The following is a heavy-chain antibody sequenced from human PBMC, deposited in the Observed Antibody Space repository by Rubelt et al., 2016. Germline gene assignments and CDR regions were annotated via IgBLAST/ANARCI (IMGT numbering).Heavy chain of an antibody. D-gene: IGHD1-26*01. V-gene: IGHV1-8*01. CDR2: MNPNSGNT. CDR3: ARSNVIVGARDY. J-gene: IGHJ4*02. Sequence: QVQLVQSGAEVKKPGASVKISCKASGYTFTSYDINWVRQATGQGLEWMGWMNPNSGNTGYAQKFQGRVTMTRKTHISKAYMGMSSLRSEDTAVYYCARSNVIVGARDYWGQGTLVTVSS. CDR1: GYTFTSYD.